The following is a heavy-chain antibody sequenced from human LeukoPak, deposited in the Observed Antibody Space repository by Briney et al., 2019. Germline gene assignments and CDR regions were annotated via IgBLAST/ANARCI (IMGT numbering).Heavy chain of an antibody. Sequence: GASVKVSCKASGYTFTSYGIRWVRPPPGQGVAGVGWINAYNGNTNYVQKLQGRVTMTTDTSTSTAYMELRSLRSDDTAVYYCARLFSPTPDPRYTYYYDSSVVAGGFDYWGQGTLVTVSS. CDR2: INAYNGNT. V-gene: IGHV1-18*01. CDR3: ARLFSPTPDPRYTYYYDSSVVAGGFDY. D-gene: IGHD3-22*01. CDR1: GYTFTSYG. J-gene: IGHJ4*02.